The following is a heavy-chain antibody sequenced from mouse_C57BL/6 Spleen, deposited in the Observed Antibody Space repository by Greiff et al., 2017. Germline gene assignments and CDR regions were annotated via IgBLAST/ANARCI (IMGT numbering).Heavy chain of an antibody. Sequence: EVQLQESGGGLVQPKGSLKLSCAASGFSFNTYAMNWVRQAPGKGLEWVARIRSKSNNYATYYADSVKDRFTISRDDSESMLYLQMNNLKTEDTAMYYCVRQSSSYLYYFDYWGQGTTLTVSS. J-gene: IGHJ2*01. V-gene: IGHV10-1*01. CDR3: VRQSSSYLYYFDY. CDR1: GFSFNTYA. CDR2: IRSKSNNYAT. D-gene: IGHD1-1*01.